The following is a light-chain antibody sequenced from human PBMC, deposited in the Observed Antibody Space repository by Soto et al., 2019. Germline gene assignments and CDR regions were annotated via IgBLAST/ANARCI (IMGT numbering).Light chain of an antibody. V-gene: IGKV3-11*01. CDR2: DAS. CDR3: QQRSNWPSYT. Sequence: EIVLTQSPATLSLSPGERATLSCRASQSVSSYLAWYQQKPGQAPRLLIYDASNRATGIPARFSGSGSGTDFTLTISSREPEDFAVYYCQQRSNWPSYTFGQGTKLESK. J-gene: IGKJ2*01. CDR1: QSVSSY.